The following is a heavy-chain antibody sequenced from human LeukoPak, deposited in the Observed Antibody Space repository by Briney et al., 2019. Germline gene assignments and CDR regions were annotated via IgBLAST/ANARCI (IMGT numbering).Heavy chain of an antibody. Sequence: SVKVSCKASGYTFTSYGISWVRQAPGQGLEWMGWISAYNGNTNYAQKLQGRVTMTTDTSTSTAYMELRSLRSDDTAVYYCARTLAKDGYNSYFDYWGQGTLVAVSS. J-gene: IGHJ4*02. CDR1: GYTFTSYG. D-gene: IGHD5-24*01. V-gene: IGHV1-18*01. CDR3: ARTLAKDGYNSYFDY. CDR2: ISAYNGNT.